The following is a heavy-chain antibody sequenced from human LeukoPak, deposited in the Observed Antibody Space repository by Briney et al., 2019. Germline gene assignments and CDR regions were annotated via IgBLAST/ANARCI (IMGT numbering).Heavy chain of an antibody. V-gene: IGHV4-59*01. Sequence: SETLSLTCTVSGGSISSYYWSWIRPPPGKGLEWIGYIYYSGSTNYNPSLKSRVTISVDTSKSQFSLKLSSVTAADTAVYYCAMGIKGVSFDYWGQGTLVTVSS. D-gene: IGHD6-13*01. CDR1: GGSISSYY. J-gene: IGHJ4*02. CDR3: AMGIKGVSFDY. CDR2: IYYSGST.